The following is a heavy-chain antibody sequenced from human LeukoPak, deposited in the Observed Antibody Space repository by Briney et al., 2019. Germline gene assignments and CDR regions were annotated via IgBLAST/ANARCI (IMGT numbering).Heavy chain of an antibody. D-gene: IGHD5-18*01. V-gene: IGHV4-39*07. CDR1: GGSISSSSYY. Sequence: SGTLSLTCTVSGGSISSSSYYWGWIRQPPGKGLEWIGSIYYSGSTYYNPSLKSRVTISIDTSKNQFSLKLSSVTAADTAMYYCARSLVVGQLWLFGVMGYWGQGALVTVSS. J-gene: IGHJ4*02. CDR2: IYYSGST. CDR3: ARSLVVGQLWLFGVMGY.